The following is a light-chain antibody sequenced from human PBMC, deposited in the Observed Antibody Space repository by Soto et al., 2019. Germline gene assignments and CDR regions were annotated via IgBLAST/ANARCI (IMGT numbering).Light chain of an antibody. V-gene: IGKV3D-20*02. Sequence: DTVLTQSPGTLSLTSGERATLSCSASQSISGTYLAWYQQKPGQAPRLLIYSASTRATGIPDRFSGSGSGTDFTLTISRLEPEDFAVYYCQQRNNWPLTFGGGTKVDIK. CDR3: QQRNNWPLT. CDR2: SAS. CDR1: QSISGTY. J-gene: IGKJ4*01.